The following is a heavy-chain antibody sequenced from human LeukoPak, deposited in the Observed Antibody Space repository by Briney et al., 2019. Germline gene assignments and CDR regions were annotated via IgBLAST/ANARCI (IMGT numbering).Heavy chain of an antibody. CDR2: IYYSGST. D-gene: IGHD6-19*01. CDR1: GGSIRISTDY. CDR3: ARSIRGYRSGWYCFDY. V-gene: IGHV4-39*07. Sequence: SETLSLTCTVSGGSIRISTDYWGWVRQPPGKELEWIGSIYYSGSTYYNPSLKSRVTIPVDTSKNQFSVKLSSVTAADTAVYYCARSIRGYRSGWYCFDYWGQGTLITVSS. J-gene: IGHJ4*02.